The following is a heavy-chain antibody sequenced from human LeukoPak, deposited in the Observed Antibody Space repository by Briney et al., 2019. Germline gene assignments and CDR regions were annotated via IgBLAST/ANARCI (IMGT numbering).Heavy chain of an antibody. Sequence: GGSLRLSCAASGSTFSSYAMGWVRQAPGKGLEWVAVISGSGASTDYADSVKGRFTISRDDSRNTLYLQMNSLRGDDTAVYYCAKDVGKWESLHFFDYWGQGTLVTVSS. CDR1: GSTFSSYA. V-gene: IGHV3-23*01. CDR3: AKDVGKWESLHFFDY. CDR2: ISGSGAST. D-gene: IGHD1-26*01. J-gene: IGHJ4*02.